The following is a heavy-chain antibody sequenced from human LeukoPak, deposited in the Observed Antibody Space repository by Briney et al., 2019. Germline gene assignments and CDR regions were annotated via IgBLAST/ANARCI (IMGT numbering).Heavy chain of an antibody. V-gene: IGHV4-4*09. Sequence: PSETLSLTRTVSGGSISSYDWSWIRQPPGKGLEWIGYIYTSGSTNYNPSLKSRVTISVDTSKNQFSLKLSSVTAADTAVYYCARQASTAAGDNWFDPWGQGTLVTVSS. D-gene: IGHD6-6*01. J-gene: IGHJ5*02. CDR2: IYTSGST. CDR3: ARQASTAAGDNWFDP. CDR1: GGSISSYD.